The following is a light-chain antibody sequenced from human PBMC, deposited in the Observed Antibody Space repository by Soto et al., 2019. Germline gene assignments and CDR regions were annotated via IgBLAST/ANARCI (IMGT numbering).Light chain of an antibody. CDR2: DVS. CDR3: SSYTSSSTS. V-gene: IGLV2-14*01. CDR1: SSDVGGYNY. Sequence: QSVLTQPASVSGSPGQSITISCTGTSSDVGGYNYVSWYQQHPGKAPKLMIYDVSNRPSGVSNRFSGSKSGNTASLTISGLQAEDEADYYCSSYTSSSTSFGTGTKVPS. J-gene: IGLJ1*01.